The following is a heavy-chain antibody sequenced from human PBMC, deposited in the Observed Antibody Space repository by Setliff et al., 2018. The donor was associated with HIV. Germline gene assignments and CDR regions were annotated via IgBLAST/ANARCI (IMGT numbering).Heavy chain of an antibody. CDR3: ARDRYYDSSGYYWFDAFDI. D-gene: IGHD3-22*01. CDR2: INPNSGGT. CDR1: GYTFTGYY. V-gene: IGHV1-2*02. J-gene: IGHJ3*02. Sequence: GASVKVSCKASGYTFTGYYMHWVRQAPGQGLEWMGWINPNSGGTNYAQKFQGRVTMTRDTSISTAYMELSRLRSNDMAVYYCARDRYYDSSGYYWFDAFDIWGQGTMVTVSS.